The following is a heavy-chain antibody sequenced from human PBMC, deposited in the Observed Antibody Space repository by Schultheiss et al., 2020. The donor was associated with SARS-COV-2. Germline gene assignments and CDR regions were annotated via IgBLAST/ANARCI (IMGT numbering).Heavy chain of an antibody. CDR1: GYSISSGYY. Sequence: SETLSLTCAVSGYSISSGYYWGWIRQPPGKGLEWIGSIYHSGSTNYNPSLKSRVTISVDKSKNQFSLKLSSVTAADTAVYYCARMKAATADYWGQGTLVTVSS. J-gene: IGHJ4*02. CDR3: ARMKAATADY. V-gene: IGHV4-38-2*01. CDR2: IYHSGST. D-gene: IGHD2-15*01.